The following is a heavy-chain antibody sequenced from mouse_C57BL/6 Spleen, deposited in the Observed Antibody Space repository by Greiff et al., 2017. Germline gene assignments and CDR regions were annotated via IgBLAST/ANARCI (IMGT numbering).Heavy chain of an antibody. Sequence: QVQLQQPGAELVRPGTSVKLSCKASGYTFTSYWMHWVKQRPGQGLEWIGVIDPSDSYTNYNQKFKGKATLTVDTSSSTAYMQLSSLTSEDSAVYYCARFYGNYVDWYFDVWGTGTTVTVSS. CDR3: ARFYGNYVDWYFDV. V-gene: IGHV1-59*01. J-gene: IGHJ1*03. CDR1: GYTFTSYW. D-gene: IGHD2-1*01. CDR2: IDPSDSYT.